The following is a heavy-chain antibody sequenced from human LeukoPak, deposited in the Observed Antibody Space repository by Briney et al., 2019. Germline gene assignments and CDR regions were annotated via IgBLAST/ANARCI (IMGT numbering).Heavy chain of an antibody. Sequence: ASLKVSRKASGYTLTSYGISWVRQAPGQGLECLGWISAYNGNTNYAQKLQGRVTMSTDTSTSRAYMELRSLRSDDTAVYYCARRDNWNGVDYWGQGTLVTVSS. CDR2: ISAYNGNT. V-gene: IGHV1-18*04. CDR1: GYTLTSYG. J-gene: IGHJ4*02. CDR3: ARRDNWNGVDY. D-gene: IGHD1-1*01.